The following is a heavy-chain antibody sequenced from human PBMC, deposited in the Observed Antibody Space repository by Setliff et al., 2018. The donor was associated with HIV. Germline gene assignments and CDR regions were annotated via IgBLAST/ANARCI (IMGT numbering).Heavy chain of an antibody. J-gene: IGHJ6*02. V-gene: IGHV5-51*01. Sequence: GESLKISCKGFGYRFSNYWIGWVRQMPGKGLEWMGIIYPGDSDTTYSPSFQGQVTISVDKSISTAYLQWSSLKASDSAMYYCARQTVHTTHSLDFGSPNRDYYYGMDVWGQGTTVTV. D-gene: IGHD1-1*01. CDR2: IYPGDSDT. CDR3: ARQTVHTTHSLDFGSPNRDYYYGMDV. CDR1: GYRFSNYW.